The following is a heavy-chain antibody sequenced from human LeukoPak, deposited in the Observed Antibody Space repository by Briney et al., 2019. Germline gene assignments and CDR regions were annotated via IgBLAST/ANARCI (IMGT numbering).Heavy chain of an antibody. D-gene: IGHD3-22*01. J-gene: IGHJ4*02. V-gene: IGHV4-34*01. CDR2: INHSGST. CDR1: GGSFSGYY. Sequence: PSETLSLTCAVYGGSFSGYYWSWIRQPPGKGLEWIGEINHSGSTNYNLSLKSRVTISVDTSKNQFSLKLSSVTAADTAVYYCAREYYYDSSGYYYRLSRYYFDYWGQGTLVTVSS. CDR3: AREYYYDSSGYYYRLSRYYFDY.